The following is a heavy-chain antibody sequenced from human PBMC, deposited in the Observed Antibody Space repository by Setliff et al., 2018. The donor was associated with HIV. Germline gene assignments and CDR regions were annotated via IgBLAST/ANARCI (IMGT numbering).Heavy chain of an antibody. Sequence: GGSLRLSCAASGFTFSSYWMSWVRQAPGKGLERVANIKPDGSDKCYADSVEGRFTISRDNAKNSLYLQMNSLRGEDTALYYCARSVRGALYFDFWGQGTLVTVSS. CDR2: IKPDGSDK. CDR3: ARSVRGALYFDF. J-gene: IGHJ4*02. V-gene: IGHV3-7*01. CDR1: GFTFSSYW. D-gene: IGHD2-8*01.